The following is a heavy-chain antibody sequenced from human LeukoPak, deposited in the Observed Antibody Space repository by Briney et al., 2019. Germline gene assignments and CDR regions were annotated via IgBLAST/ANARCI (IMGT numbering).Heavy chain of an antibody. J-gene: IGHJ5*02. V-gene: IGHV5-51*01. CDR3: ARQGEYCSSTSCLDWFDP. CDR2: IYPGDSDT. D-gene: IGHD2-2*01. Sequence: GESLKISCKGSGYSFTSYWIGWVRQMPGKGLEWMGIIYPGDSDTRYSPSFQGQVTISADKSISTAYLQWSSLKASDTAMYYCARQGEYCSSTSCLDWFDPWGQGTLVTVSS. CDR1: GYSFTSYW.